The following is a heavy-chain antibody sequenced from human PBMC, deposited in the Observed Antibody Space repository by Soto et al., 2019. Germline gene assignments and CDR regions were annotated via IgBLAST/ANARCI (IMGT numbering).Heavy chain of an antibody. Sequence: SVKVSCKASGGTFNSYAISWVRQAPGQGLEWVGGIIPIFGTAQYAQKFQGRGPITADEATSTASMERNSRRTEDTGVAYDARHLGPIAVADYYYYGMAVGGQGTQVTAP. D-gene: IGHD6-19*01. CDR3: ARHLGPIAVADYYYYGMAV. V-gene: IGHV1-69*13. CDR1: GGTFNSYA. J-gene: IGHJ6*02. CDR2: IIPIFGTA.